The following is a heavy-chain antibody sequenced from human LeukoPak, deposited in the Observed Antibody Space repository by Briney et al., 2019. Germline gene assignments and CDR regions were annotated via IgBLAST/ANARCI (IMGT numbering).Heavy chain of an antibody. CDR3: ARNPIYSGYDRAIDP. CDR2: ISSSSSYT. Sequence: KPGGSLRLSCAASGFTFSSYSMNWVRQAPGKGLEWVSSISSSSSYTYYADSVKGRFTISRDNAENSLYLQMNSLRAEDTAVYYCARNPIYSGYDRAIDPWGQGTLVTVSS. D-gene: IGHD5-12*01. V-gene: IGHV3-21*01. CDR1: GFTFSSYS. J-gene: IGHJ5*02.